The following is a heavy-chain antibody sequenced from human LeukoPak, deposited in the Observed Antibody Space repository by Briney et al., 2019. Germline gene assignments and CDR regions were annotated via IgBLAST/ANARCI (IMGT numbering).Heavy chain of an antibody. CDR1: GYSFTSYW. D-gene: IGHD6-13*01. J-gene: IGHJ3*02. V-gene: IGHV5-51*01. CDR3: ARLYVCRSYSSSPKCDAFDI. CDR2: IYPGDSDT. Sequence: GESLKISCKGSGYSFTSYWIGWVRQMPGKGLEWMGIIYPGDSDTRYSPSFQGQVTILADKSISTAYLQWSSLKASDTAMYYCARLYVCRSYSSSPKCDAFDIWGQGTMVTVSS.